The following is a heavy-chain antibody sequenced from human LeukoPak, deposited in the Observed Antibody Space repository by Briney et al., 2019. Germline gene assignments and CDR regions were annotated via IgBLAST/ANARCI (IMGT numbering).Heavy chain of an antibody. CDR3: ARDLYIAARPDI. CDR2: ISSSSGYI. CDR1: GFTFSSYS. V-gene: IGHV3-21*01. D-gene: IGHD6-6*01. Sequence: PGGSLRLSCAASGFTFSSYSMNWVRQAPGKGLEWVSSISSSSGYIYYADSVKGRFTISRDNAKNSLYMQMNSLRADDTAVYYCARDLYIAARPDIWGQGTMVTVSS. J-gene: IGHJ3*02.